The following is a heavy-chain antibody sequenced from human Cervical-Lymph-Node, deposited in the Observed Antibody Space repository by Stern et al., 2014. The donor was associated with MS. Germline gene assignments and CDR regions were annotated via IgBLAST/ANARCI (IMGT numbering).Heavy chain of an antibody. Sequence: QLVESGGGLVQPGRSLRLSCAASGFTFDDYAMHWVRQTPGKGLEWVSSISWNSGSMGYADYVKGRFTISRDNAKNSLYLQMNGLRADDTALYYCAKATFYGAALDYWGQGTLVTVSS. J-gene: IGHJ4*02. D-gene: IGHD2/OR15-2a*01. CDR3: AKATFYGAALDY. CDR2: ISWNSGSM. V-gene: IGHV3-9*01. CDR1: GFTFDDYA.